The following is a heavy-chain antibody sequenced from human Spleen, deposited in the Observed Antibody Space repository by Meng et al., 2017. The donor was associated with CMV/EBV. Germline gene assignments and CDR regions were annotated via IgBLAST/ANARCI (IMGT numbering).Heavy chain of an antibody. J-gene: IGHJ6*02. CDR3: ARELFGVVPGGMDV. D-gene: IGHD3-3*01. V-gene: IGHV3-48*03. CDR2: LSSSGRTI. Sequence: GESLKISCAASGFTFSSYEMNWVRQVPGKGLEYISYLSSSGRTICYADSAKGRFTISRANAKNSLYLQMNSLRAEDTAVYYCARELFGVVPGGMDVWGQGTTVTVSS. CDR1: GFTFSSYE.